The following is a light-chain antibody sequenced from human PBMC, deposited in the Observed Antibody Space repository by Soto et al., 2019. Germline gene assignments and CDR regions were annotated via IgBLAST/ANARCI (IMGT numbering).Light chain of an antibody. CDR3: QQSYKMPS. V-gene: IGKV1-9*01. CDR1: QGISSY. Sequence: DIQLTQSPSFLSASVGDRVTITCRASQGISSYLAWYQQKPGKAPNRLIYATSNLQIGVPSRFSGSGSGTEFTLTISSLEPEDFGTYYCQQSYKMPSFGQGTRLEI. J-gene: IGKJ5*01. CDR2: ATS.